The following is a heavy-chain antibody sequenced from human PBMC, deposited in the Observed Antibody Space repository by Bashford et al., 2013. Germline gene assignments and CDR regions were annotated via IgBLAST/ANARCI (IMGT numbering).Heavy chain of an antibody. Sequence: GSLRLSCAASGFTFSSYWMSWVRQAPGKGLEWVANIKQDGSEKYYVDSVKGRFTISRDNAKNSLYLQMNSLRAGDTAVYYCARDRFYGDYAGGLDVWGQGTTVTVSS. J-gene: IGHJ6*02. CDR2: IKQDGSEK. D-gene: IGHD4-17*01. CDR1: GFTFSSYW. CDR3: ARDRFYGDYAGGLDV. V-gene: IGHV3-7*01.